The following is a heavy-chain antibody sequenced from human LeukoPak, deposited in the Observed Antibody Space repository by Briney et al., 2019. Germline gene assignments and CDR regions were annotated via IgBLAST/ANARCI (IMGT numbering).Heavy chain of an antibody. CDR3: ARDPPVPAGHPYYYYGMDV. V-gene: IGHV1-18*01. CDR1: GYTFTSYG. D-gene: IGHD2-2*01. Sequence: GASVKVSCKASGYTFTSYGISWVRQAPGQGLEWMGWISAYNGNTNYAQKLQGRVTMTTDTSTSTAYMELRSLRSDDTAVYYCARDPPVPAGHPYYYYGMDVWGQGTTVTVSS. CDR2: ISAYNGNT. J-gene: IGHJ6*02.